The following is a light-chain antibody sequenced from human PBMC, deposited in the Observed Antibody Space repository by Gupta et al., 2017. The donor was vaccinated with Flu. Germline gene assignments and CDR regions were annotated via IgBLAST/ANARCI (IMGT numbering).Light chain of an antibody. CDR2: VDPDGSH. CDR3: QTWDTAIRV. Sequence: QLAVTQSPSASASLGASVRLTCPLSSGHSKYAIAWHQQQPDKGPRFLMMVDPDGSHTKGDGIPDRFSGSSSGAERYLTISSLQSDDEADYYCQTWDTAIRVFGGGTKLTVL. V-gene: IGLV4-69*01. J-gene: IGLJ3*02. CDR1: SGHSKYA.